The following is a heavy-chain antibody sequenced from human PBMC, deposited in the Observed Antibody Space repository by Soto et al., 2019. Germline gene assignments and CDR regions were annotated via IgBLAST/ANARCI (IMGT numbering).Heavy chain of an antibody. D-gene: IGHD1-26*01. V-gene: IGHV3-30*03. CDR1: GFTFSSYG. J-gene: IGHJ4*02. Sequence: GGSLRLSCAASGFTFSSYGMHWVRQAPGKGLEWVAVISYDGSNKYYADSVKGRFTISRDNSKNTLYLQMNSLRAEDTAVYYCATQWELTLDYWGQGTLVTVSS. CDR2: ISYDGSNK. CDR3: ATQWELTLDY.